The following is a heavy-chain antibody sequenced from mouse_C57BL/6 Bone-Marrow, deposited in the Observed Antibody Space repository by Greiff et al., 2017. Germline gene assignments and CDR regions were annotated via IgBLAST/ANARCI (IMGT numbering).Heavy chain of an antibody. CDR1: GYTFTDYY. CDR3: ARDYYGSSPYYFDY. CDR2: IYPGSGNT. J-gene: IGHJ2*01. Sequence: VHLVESGAELVRPGASVKLSCKASGYTFTDYYINWVKQRPGQGLEWIARIYPGSGNTYYNEKFKGKATLTAEKSSSTAYMQLSSLTSEDSAVYFCARDYYGSSPYYFDYWGQGTTLTVSS. D-gene: IGHD1-1*01. V-gene: IGHV1-76*01.